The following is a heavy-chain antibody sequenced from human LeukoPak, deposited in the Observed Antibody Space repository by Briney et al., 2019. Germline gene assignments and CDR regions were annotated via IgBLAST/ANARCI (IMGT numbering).Heavy chain of an antibody. CDR1: GYSFRDDY. J-gene: IGHJ3*01. V-gene: IGHV1-2*02. CDR3: ARDDASDPSASFDL. D-gene: IGHD1-26*01. CDR2: NNPKSGGT. Sequence: ASVKVSRKASGYSFRDDYIYWMRQAPGQGLEWVGWNNPKSGGTKYAQKFQGRVTMTGDTSINTAYMELYSLRSDDTAVYYCARDDASDPSASFDLWGQGTTVTVSS.